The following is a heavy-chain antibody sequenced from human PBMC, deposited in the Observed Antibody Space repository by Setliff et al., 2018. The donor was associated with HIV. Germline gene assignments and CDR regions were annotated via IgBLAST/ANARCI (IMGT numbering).Heavy chain of an antibody. D-gene: IGHD3-10*01. CDR2: ISAYNGNT. V-gene: IGHV1-18*01. CDR3: ARVGGYVLLWFGGSERFDP. Sequence: ASVKVSCKASGYTFTSYGISWVRQAPGQGLEWMGWISAYNGNTNYAQKLQGRVTMTTDTSTSTAYMELRSLRSDDTAVYYCARVGGYVLLWFGGSERFDPWGQGTLVTVSS. CDR1: GYTFTSYG. J-gene: IGHJ5*02.